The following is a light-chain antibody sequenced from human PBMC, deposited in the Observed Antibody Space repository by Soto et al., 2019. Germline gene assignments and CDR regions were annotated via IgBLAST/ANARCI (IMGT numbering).Light chain of an antibody. CDR1: QSVSSNY. Sequence: IVLPHSPGTLSLYLGNRATLSFRASQSVSSNYLAWYQQKPGQAPRLLIYGASTRATGIPDRFSGGGSGTDFTLTISRLEPEDFAVYYCHQYGSSPQTFGQGTKVDIK. J-gene: IGKJ1*01. CDR2: GAS. CDR3: HQYGSSPQT. V-gene: IGKV3-20*01.